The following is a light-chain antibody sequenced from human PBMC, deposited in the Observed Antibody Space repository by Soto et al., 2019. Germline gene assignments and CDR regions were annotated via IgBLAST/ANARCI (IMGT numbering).Light chain of an antibody. CDR2: EGS. CDR1: SSDVGSYNL. J-gene: IGLJ2*01. Sequence: QSVLTQPASVSGSPGQSIPISCTGTSSDVGSYNLVSWYQQHPGKAPKLMLYEGSKRPSGVSNRFSGSKSGNTASLTISGLQAEDDAAYYCCSYAGSSTFVVFGGGTKLTVL. V-gene: IGLV2-23*03. CDR3: CSYAGSSTFVV.